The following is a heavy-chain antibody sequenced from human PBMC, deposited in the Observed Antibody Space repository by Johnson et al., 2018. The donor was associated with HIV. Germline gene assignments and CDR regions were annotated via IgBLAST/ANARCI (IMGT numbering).Heavy chain of an antibody. J-gene: IGHJ3*02. CDR3: ARGRDGYNADAFDI. CDR1: GLTFSSYG. Sequence: QVRLVESGGGVVQPGGSLRLSCAASGLTFSSYGMHWVRQAPGKGLEWVAFIRYDGSNKYYADSVKGRFSISRDNYKNTLYLQMNSLRAEDTAVYYCARGRDGYNADAFDIWGQGTMVTVSS. V-gene: IGHV3-30*02. D-gene: IGHD5-24*01. CDR2: IRYDGSNK.